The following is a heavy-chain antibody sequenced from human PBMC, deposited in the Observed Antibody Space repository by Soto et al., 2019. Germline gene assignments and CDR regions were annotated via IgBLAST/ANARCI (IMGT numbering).Heavy chain of an antibody. CDR3: ARAEYSSSSGLGYYYGMDV. CDR1: GYTFTGYY. V-gene: IGHV1-2*04. J-gene: IGHJ6*02. Sequence: QVQLMQSGAEVKKPGASVKVSCKASGYTFTGYYMHWVRQAPGQGLEWMGWINPNSGGTNYAQKFQGWVTMTRDTSISTAYMELSRLRSDDTAVYYCARAEYSSSSGLGYYYGMDVWGQGTTVTVSS. CDR2: INPNSGGT. D-gene: IGHD6-6*01.